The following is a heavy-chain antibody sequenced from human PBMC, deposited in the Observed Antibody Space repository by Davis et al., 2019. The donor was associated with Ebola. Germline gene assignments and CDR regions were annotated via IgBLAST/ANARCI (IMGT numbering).Heavy chain of an antibody. CDR2: MYHSGST. J-gene: IGHJ6*02. CDR3: ARSGAPYYDSSGYYYYYAMDV. Sequence: MPSETLSLTCTVSGDSINRSPHYWGWIRQSPGKGLEWIGDMYHSGSTNYNPSLKSRVTISVDTSKNQFSLKLSSVTAADTAVYYCARSGAPYYDSSGYYYYYAMDVWGQGTTVTVSS. CDR1: GDSINRSPHY. D-gene: IGHD3-22*01. V-gene: IGHV4-39*07.